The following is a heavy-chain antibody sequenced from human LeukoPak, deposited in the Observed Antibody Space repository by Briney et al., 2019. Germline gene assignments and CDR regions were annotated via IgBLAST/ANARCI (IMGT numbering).Heavy chain of an antibody. J-gene: IGHJ4*02. Sequence: GGSLRLSXAASGFTFSNYEMNWVRQAPGKGLEWVSYISSSGNTIYHADSVKGRFTISRDNAKNSLYLQMNSLRAEDTAVYYCARGVYDSGGYYHYWGQGTLVTVSS. CDR2: ISSSGNTI. CDR1: GFTFSNYE. V-gene: IGHV3-48*03. D-gene: IGHD3-22*01. CDR3: ARGVYDSGGYYHY.